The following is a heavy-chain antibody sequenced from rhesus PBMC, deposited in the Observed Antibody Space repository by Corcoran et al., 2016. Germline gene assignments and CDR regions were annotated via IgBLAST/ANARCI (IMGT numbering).Heavy chain of an antibody. CDR1: GGSISDSYY. D-gene: IGHD5-24*01. CDR2: IYGSSGST. Sequence: QVQLQESGPGLVKPSETLSLTCAVSGGSISDSYYWNWIRQPPGKGREWIGNIYGSSGSTYYNPSLKSRVTISKDTSKNQFSRRLSSVTAADTAVYYCAREGYIVGTVRGYWWGQGVQVTVSS. CDR3: AREGYIVGTVRGYW. V-gene: IGHV4S7*01. J-gene: IGHJ4*01.